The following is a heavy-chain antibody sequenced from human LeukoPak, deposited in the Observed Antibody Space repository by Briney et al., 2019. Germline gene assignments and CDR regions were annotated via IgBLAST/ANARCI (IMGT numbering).Heavy chain of an antibody. D-gene: IGHD3-3*01. V-gene: IGHV4-30-2*05. CDR1: GGSISSGLYS. Sequence: SETLSLTCDVSGGSISSGLYSWSWIRQPLGKGLEWIGYIYHTGSTYYNPSLKSRVTISVDTSKNQFSLKLSSVTAADTAVYYCARVLRFLEWFRFAFDIWGQGTMVTVSS. CDR2: IYHTGST. CDR3: ARVLRFLEWFRFAFDI. J-gene: IGHJ3*02.